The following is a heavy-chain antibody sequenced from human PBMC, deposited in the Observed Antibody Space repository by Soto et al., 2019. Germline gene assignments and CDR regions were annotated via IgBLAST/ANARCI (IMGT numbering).Heavy chain of an antibody. CDR2: INHSGVT. CDR3: ARFSGSYYYAMDV. D-gene: IGHD6-19*01. J-gene: IGHJ6*02. Sequence: PSETLSRTCAVYGGSFSGYYWSWIRQPPGKGLEWIGEINHSGVTNYKPSLKRRVTISVDTSKNQFSLQLKSVTAADTALYYCARFSGSYYYAMDVWGQGSTVTVSS. V-gene: IGHV4-34*01. CDR1: GGSFSGYY.